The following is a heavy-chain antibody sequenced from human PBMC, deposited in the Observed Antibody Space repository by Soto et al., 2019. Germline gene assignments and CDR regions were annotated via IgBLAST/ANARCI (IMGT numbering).Heavy chain of an antibody. Sequence: ASVKFSCKASGYTFTGYYMHWVRQAPGQGLEWMGWINPNSGGTNYAQKFQGRVTMTRDTSISTAYMELSRLRSDDTAVYYCARERGGYYDSSGYLDYWGQGTLVTVSS. CDR3: ARERGGYYDSSGYLDY. J-gene: IGHJ4*02. CDR2: INPNSGGT. CDR1: GYTFTGYY. V-gene: IGHV1-2*02. D-gene: IGHD3-22*01.